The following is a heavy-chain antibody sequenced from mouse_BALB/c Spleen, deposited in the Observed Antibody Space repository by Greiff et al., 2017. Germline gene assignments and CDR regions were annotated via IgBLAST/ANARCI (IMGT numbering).Heavy chain of an antibody. CDR1: GYSITSDYA. V-gene: IGHV3-2*02. D-gene: IGHD1-2*01. Sequence: EVQLQESGPGLVKPSQSLSLTCTVTGYSITSDYAWNWIRQFPGNKLEWMGYISYSGSTSYNPSLKSRISITRDTSKNQFFLQLNSVTTEDTATYYCARLDYYGYVDAMDYWGQGTSVTVSS. CDR2: ISYSGST. CDR3: ARLDYYGYVDAMDY. J-gene: IGHJ4*01.